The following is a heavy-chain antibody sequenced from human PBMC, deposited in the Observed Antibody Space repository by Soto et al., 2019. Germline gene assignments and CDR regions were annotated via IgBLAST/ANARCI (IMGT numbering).Heavy chain of an antibody. CDR3: ARERAVLLWFGEINWFDP. Sequence: QVQLQQWGAGLLKPSETLSLTCAVYGGSFSGYYWSWIRQPPGKGLEWIGEINHSGSTNYNPSLKSRVTISVDTSKNQFSLKLSSVTAADTAVYYCARERAVLLWFGEINWFDPWGQGTLVTVSS. CDR1: GGSFSGYY. V-gene: IGHV4-34*01. CDR2: INHSGST. J-gene: IGHJ5*02. D-gene: IGHD3-10*01.